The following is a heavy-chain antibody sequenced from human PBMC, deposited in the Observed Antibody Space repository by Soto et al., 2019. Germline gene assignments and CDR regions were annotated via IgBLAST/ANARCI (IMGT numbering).Heavy chain of an antibody. D-gene: IGHD2-2*01. CDR2: ISGSGGNT. CDR3: AKAGPQPRSPSHYYYYGMDV. V-gene: IGHV3-23*01. CDR1: GFTFSSYA. J-gene: IGHJ6*02. Sequence: GGSLRLSCVASGFTFSSYAMSWVRQAPGTGLEWVSAISGSGGNTYYADSVKGRFTISRDNSKNTLYLQMNSLRAEDTAVYYFAKAGPQPRSPSHYYYYGMDVWGQETTVTVCS.